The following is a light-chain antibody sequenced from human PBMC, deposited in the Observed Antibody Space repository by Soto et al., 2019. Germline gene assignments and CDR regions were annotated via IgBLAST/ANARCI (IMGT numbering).Light chain of an antibody. CDR2: AAS. V-gene: IGKV1-12*01. CDR3: QQANSFPLT. J-gene: IGKJ4*01. CDR1: QGIDRW. Sequence: DIQMTQSPSSLSASLGDRVTITCWASQGIDRWLAWYQQKTGEAPKVLIYAASSLRSGVPSRFSGSGYGTEFNLTISRVQTEDFATYYCQQANSFPLTFGGGTKVDI.